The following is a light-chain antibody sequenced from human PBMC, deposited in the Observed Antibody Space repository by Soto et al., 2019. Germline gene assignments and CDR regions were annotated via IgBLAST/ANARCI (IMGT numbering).Light chain of an antibody. J-gene: IGKJ1*01. Sequence: EIVLTQSPGTLSLSPGERATLSCRASQSVSNHYLAWYQQKPGQAPRLLIYGASSRATGIPDRFSGSGSGTGFTLSISRLEPEDFAVYYCQQYSSLWTFGQGTKVDIK. V-gene: IGKV3-20*01. CDR3: QQYSSLWT. CDR1: QSVSNHY. CDR2: GAS.